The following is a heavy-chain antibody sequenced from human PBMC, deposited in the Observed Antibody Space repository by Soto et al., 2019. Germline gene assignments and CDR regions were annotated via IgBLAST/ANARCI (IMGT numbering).Heavy chain of an antibody. Sequence: QVQLVESGGGLVKAGGSLRLSCAASGFVFSDYYMTWIRKAPGKGLEWLTYISSSSSHTNYADSVKGRFTISRDNAKNSVYMQINSLRAEDTAVYYCARRISAHFDYWGQGTLVTVSS. J-gene: IGHJ4*02. CDR1: GFVFSDYY. CDR2: ISSSSSHT. V-gene: IGHV3-11*05. CDR3: ARRISAHFDY.